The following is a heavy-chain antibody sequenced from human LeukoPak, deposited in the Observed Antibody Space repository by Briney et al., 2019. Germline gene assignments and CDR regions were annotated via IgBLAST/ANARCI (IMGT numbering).Heavy chain of an antibody. CDR3: ARDSGSYYDAFDI. J-gene: IGHJ3*02. Sequence: PGGSLRLSCAASGWTVSSNYMSWVRQAPGKGLEWVSVIYSGGSTYYADYVKGRFTISRDNYKNTLYLQMNRMRAEDTAVYYCARDSGSYYDAFDIWGQGTMVTVSS. D-gene: IGHD1-26*01. V-gene: IGHV3-66*01. CDR1: GWTVSSNY. CDR2: IYSGGST.